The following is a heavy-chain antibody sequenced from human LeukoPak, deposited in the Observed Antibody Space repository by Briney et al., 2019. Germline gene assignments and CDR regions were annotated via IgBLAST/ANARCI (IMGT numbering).Heavy chain of an antibody. J-gene: IGHJ6*03. Sequence: SQTLSLTCTVSGGSISSGSYYWSWIRQPGGKGLEWIGSIYTSGSTNYNPSLKSRVTISVDTSKNQFSLKLSSVTAADTAVYYCASGGVVPATYYYYYYMDVWGKGTTVTVSS. D-gene: IGHD2-2*01. CDR3: ASGGVVPATYYYYYYMDV. CDR1: GGSISSGSYY. V-gene: IGHV4-61*02. CDR2: IYTSGST.